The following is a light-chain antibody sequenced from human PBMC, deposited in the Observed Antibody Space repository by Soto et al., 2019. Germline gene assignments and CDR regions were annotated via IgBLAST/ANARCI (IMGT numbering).Light chain of an antibody. CDR1: SPDFGV. CDR3: SSYSSTTTL. J-gene: IGLJ2*01. CDR2: EVS. Sequence: QSVLTQPASMSGSPGQSITISCSGISPDFGVSWYQHFPGKAPKLLIFEVSNRPSGVSTRFSGSKSGNMAFLTISGLQSEDEGLYHCSSYSSTTTLFGGGTKATVL. V-gene: IGLV2-14*01.